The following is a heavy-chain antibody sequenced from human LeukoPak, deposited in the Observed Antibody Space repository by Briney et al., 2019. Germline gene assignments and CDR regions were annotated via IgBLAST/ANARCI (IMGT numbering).Heavy chain of an antibody. J-gene: IGHJ4*02. CDR2: ISGSGGST. D-gene: IGHD3-10*01. CDR1: GFTFSSYA. V-gene: IGHV3-23*01. CDR3: AKWDGYCGSGRQIFDY. Sequence: AGGSLRLSCAASGFTFSSYAMSWVRQAPGKGLEWVSAISGSGGSTYYADSVKGRFTISRDNSKNTLYLQMNSLRAEDTAVYYCAKWDGYCGSGRQIFDYWGQGTLVTVSS.